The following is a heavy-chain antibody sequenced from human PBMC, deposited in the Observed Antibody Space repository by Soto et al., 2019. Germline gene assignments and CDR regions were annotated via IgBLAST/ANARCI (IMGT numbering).Heavy chain of an antibody. CDR2: ISYDGSNK. CDR3: ARECPRRWELTGGFDC. V-gene: IGHV3-30-3*01. CDR1: GFTFSSYA. D-gene: IGHD1-26*01. J-gene: IGHJ4*02. Sequence: QVQLVESGGGVVQPGRSLRLSCAASGFTFSSYAMHWVRQAPGKGLEWVAVISYDGSNKYYADSVKGRFTISRDNSKNPPYLQRNSLRAEATAVYYCARECPRRWELTGGFDCWGQGTLVTVSS.